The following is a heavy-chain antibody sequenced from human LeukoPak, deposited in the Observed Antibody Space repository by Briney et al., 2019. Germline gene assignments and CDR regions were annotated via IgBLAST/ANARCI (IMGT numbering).Heavy chain of an antibody. CDR1: GFTFSSYA. V-gene: IGHV3-23*01. CDR3: AKEKRRFFGLTPNDY. CDR2: ISGSGGST. J-gene: IGHJ4*02. D-gene: IGHD3/OR15-3a*01. Sequence: GGSLRLSCAASGFTFSSYAMSWVRQAPGKGLEWVSAISGSGGSTYYADSAKGRFTISRDNSKNTLYLQMNSLRAEDTAVYYCAKEKRRFFGLTPNDYWGQGTLVTVSS.